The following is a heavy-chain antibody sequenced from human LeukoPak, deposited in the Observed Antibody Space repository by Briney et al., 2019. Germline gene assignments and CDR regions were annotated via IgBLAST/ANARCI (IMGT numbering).Heavy chain of an antibody. V-gene: IGHV3-23*01. CDR2: ISGSGSNT. CDR1: GFTFGTCA. D-gene: IGHD5-24*01. CDR3: VKDRNGCNRPGDF. Sequence: GGSLRLSCAASGFTFGTCAMNWVRQAPGKGLDWVSTISGSGSNTYYADSVKGRFTISRDNSRNTLYLQMNSLGAEDTALYYCVKDRNGCNRPGDFWGQGTPVTVSS. J-gene: IGHJ4*02.